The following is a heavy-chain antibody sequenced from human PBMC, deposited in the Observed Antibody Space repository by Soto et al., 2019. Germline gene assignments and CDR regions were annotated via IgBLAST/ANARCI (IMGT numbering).Heavy chain of an antibody. D-gene: IGHD6-19*01. CDR2: VYCTGST. CDR1: GGSISGSY. Sequence: SETLSLTCSVSGGSISGSYWSWIRQSPGKGLEWLGYVYCTGSTNYSPTLRSRVSISVDTSKNEFSLRLSSVTAADTAVYFCARSVAVPGAHIDYWGQGTQVTVSS. CDR3: ARSVAVPGAHIDY. J-gene: IGHJ4*02. V-gene: IGHV4-59*01.